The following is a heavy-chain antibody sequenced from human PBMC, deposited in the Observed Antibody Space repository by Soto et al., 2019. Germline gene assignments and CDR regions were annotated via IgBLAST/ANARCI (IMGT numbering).Heavy chain of an antibody. V-gene: IGHV4-59*01. CDR3: ARVHAGYTGDDYYYGMDV. D-gene: IGHD5-18*01. CDR2: IYYSGST. CDR1: GGSISSYY. Sequence: QVQLQESGPGLVKPSETLSLTCTVSGGSISSYYWSWIRQPPGKGLEWNGYIYYSGSTNYNPSLKSRVTISVDTSKNQFSLKLSSVTAVDTAVYYCARVHAGYTGDDYYYGMDVWGQGTTVTVSS. J-gene: IGHJ6*02.